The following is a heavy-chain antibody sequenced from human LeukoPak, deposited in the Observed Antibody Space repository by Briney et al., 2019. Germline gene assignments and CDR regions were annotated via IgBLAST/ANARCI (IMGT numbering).Heavy chain of an antibody. D-gene: IGHD6-13*01. CDR3: ARDSSSWYFRTYNSSDP. V-gene: IGHV1-2*02. CDR2: INPKSGGT. CDR1: GYTFTRYY. Sequence: GVSVKVSCKACGYTFTRYYMHWVREAPGQGLEWRGWINPKSGGTIYAQKFQGTVTMTEDPSISTAYIELSRLRSDDTAVYYCARDSSSWYFRTYNSSDPWGERSLVTASS. J-gene: IGHJ5*02.